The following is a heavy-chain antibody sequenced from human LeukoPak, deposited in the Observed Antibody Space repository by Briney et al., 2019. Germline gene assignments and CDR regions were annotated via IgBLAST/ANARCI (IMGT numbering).Heavy chain of an antibody. J-gene: IGHJ3*02. CDR3: VVPAANDAFDI. Sequence: GSLRLSCAASGFTFSSYSMNWVRQAPGKGLEWVSSISSSSSYIYYADSVKGRFTISRDNAKNSLYLQMNSLRAEDTAVYYCVVPAANDAFDIWGQGTMVTVSS. CDR1: GFTFSSYS. V-gene: IGHV3-21*01. CDR2: ISSSSSYI. D-gene: IGHD2-2*01.